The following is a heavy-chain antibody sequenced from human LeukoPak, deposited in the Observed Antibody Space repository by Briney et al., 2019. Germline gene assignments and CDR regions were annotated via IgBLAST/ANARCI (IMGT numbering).Heavy chain of an antibody. CDR2: INSDGSST. V-gene: IGHV3-74*01. J-gene: IGHJ4*02. CDR3: VPWNGPLVVDY. CDR1: GLTFGSYW. Sequence: GGSLRLSCAASGLTFGSYWMHWVRQAPGKGLVWVSRINSDGSSTSYADSVKGRFTISRDNAKNTLYLQMNSLRAEDTAMYYCVPWNGPLVVDYWGQGTLVTVSS. D-gene: IGHD3-3*01.